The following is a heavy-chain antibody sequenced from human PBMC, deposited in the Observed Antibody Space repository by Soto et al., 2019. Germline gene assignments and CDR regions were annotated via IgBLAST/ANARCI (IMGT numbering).Heavy chain of an antibody. CDR2: IIPIFGTA. J-gene: IGHJ4*02. D-gene: IGHD3-3*01. V-gene: IGHV1-69*01. CDR1: GGTFSSYA. Sequence: QVQLVQSGAEVKKPGSSVKVSCKASGGTFSSYAISWVRQAPGQGLEWMGGIIPIFGTANYAQKFQGRVTITADESTSTAYMELGSLRSEDTAVYYCARYDFWSGTDGVQNFDYWGQGTLVTVSS. CDR3: ARYDFWSGTDGVQNFDY.